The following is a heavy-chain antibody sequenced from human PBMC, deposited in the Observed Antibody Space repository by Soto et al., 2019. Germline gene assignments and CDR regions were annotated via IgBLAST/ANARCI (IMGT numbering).Heavy chain of an antibody. CDR3: ANGWNCSRGSCYSARFDY. Sequence: VLSPRHSSRAAEFTIIGHGGSWVRKDTGKGLEWVSAISGSGGSTYYADSVKGRFTISRDNSKNTLYLQMNSLRAEDTAVYYCANGWNCSRGSCYSARFDYCGEGTLVTGSS. J-gene: IGHJ4*02. D-gene: IGHD2-15*01. V-gene: IGHV3-23*01. CDR2: ISGSGGST. CDR1: EFTIIGHG.